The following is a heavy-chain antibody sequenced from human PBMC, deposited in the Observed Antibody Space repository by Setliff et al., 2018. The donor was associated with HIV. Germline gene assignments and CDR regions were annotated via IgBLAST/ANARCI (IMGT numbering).Heavy chain of an antibody. J-gene: IGHJ4*02. CDR3: ARGVRDNSGWSSYYFDY. V-gene: IGHV4-34*01. Sequence: SETLSLTCAVYGGSFSGYYWSWIRQPPGKGLEWIGEINHSGSTNYNPSLKSRVTISVDTSKNQFSLRLTSVTAADTAVYYCARGVRDNSGWSSYYFDYWGQGTLVTVSS. D-gene: IGHD6-19*01. CDR1: GGSFSGYY. CDR2: INHSGST.